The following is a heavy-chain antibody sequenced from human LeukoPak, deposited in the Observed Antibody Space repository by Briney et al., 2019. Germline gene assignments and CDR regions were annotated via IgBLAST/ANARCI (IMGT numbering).Heavy chain of an antibody. J-gene: IGHJ6*02. Sequence: ASVKVSCTASGYTFASYSMHWVRQAPGQRLEWMGWINAGNGNTKFSQKFQGRVTITRDTSASTAYMELSSLRSEDTAVYYCARFLGGSYGMDVWGQGTTVTVSS. CDR1: GYTFASYS. CDR3: ARFLGGSYGMDV. CDR2: INAGNGNT. D-gene: IGHD1-26*01. V-gene: IGHV1-3*01.